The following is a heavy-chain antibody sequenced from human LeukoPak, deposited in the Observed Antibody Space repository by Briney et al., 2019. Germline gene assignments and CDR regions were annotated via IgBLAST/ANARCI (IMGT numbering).Heavy chain of an antibody. J-gene: IGHJ4*02. CDR1: GFTFSSYA. D-gene: IGHD6-19*01. CDR3: ARDLGSSGWSFYFDY. V-gene: IGHV3-30-3*01. CDR2: ISYDGSNK. Sequence: GGSLRLSCAASGFTFSSYAMHWVRQAPGKGLEWVAVISYDGSNKYYADSVKGRFTISRDNSKNTLYLQMNSLRAEDTAVYYCARDLGSSGWSFYFDYWGRGTLVTVSS.